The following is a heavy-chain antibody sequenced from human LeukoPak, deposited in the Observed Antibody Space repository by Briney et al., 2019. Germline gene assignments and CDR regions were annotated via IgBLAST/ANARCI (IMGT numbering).Heavy chain of an antibody. J-gene: IGHJ4*02. CDR1: GFTFSSYG. V-gene: IGHV3-33*01. CDR3: ARETGYSSWSPHFDY. CDR2: IWYDGSNK. Sequence: GGSLRLSCAASGFTFSSYGMHWVRQAPGKGLEWVAVIWYDGSNKYYADSVKGRFTISRDNSKNTLYLQMNSLRAEDTAVYYCARETGYSSWSPHFDYWGQGTLVTVSS. D-gene: IGHD6-6*01.